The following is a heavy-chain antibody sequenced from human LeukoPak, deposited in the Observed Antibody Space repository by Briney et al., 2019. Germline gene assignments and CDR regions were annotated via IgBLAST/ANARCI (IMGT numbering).Heavy chain of an antibody. Sequence: SETLSLTCAVDGGSFSGYYWSWIRHLPGRGLEWIGEINHSGSTNYNPSFKSRVTISVDTSKNQFSLKLSSVTAADTAVYYCARGTEQQLVHYYYMDVWGKGTTVTVSS. CDR3: ARGTEQQLVHYYYMDV. CDR2: INHSGST. V-gene: IGHV4-34*01. J-gene: IGHJ6*03. D-gene: IGHD6-13*01. CDR1: GGSFSGYY.